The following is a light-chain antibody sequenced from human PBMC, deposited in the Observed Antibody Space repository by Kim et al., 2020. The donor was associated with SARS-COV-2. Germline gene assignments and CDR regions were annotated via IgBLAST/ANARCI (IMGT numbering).Light chain of an antibody. V-gene: IGLV3-21*04. CDR3: QVWDSSSDHHYV. CDR1: NIGSKS. Sequence: SYELTQPPSVSVVPGKTARITCGGNNIGSKSVHWYQQKPGQAPVLVIYYDSDRPSGIPERFSGSNSGNTATLTISRVEAGDEADYYCQVWDSSSDHHYVFGTGTKVTVL. CDR2: YDS. J-gene: IGLJ1*01.